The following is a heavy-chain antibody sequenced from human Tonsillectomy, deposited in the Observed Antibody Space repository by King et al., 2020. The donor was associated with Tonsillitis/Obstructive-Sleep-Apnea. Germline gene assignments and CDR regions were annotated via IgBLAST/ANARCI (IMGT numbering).Heavy chain of an antibody. CDR1: GFTFRSYW. Sequence: VQLVESGGDSVQPGGSLRLSCAASGFTFRSYWMHWVRQAPGKGLVWVSRINSDGSSTKYADSVKGRFTVSRDNAKNTLYLHMRSLTAEDTAVYFCARIDYASAPLDYWGQGTLVTVSS. J-gene: IGHJ4*02. V-gene: IGHV3-74*02. CDR2: INSDGSST. CDR3: ARIDYASAPLDY. D-gene: IGHD3-16*01.